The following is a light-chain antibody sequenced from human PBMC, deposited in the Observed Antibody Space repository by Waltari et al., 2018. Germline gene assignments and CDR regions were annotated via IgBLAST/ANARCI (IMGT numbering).Light chain of an antibody. J-gene: IGKJ3*01. V-gene: IGKV1-39*02. CDR2: EAS. CDR1: DNVNNY. Sequence: DIQMTQSPSSLPAPVGDRVTIACRASDNVNNYLNWYQQNPGTAPKLLISEASTLQIGVPSRFSGSGSGTDYTFTISSLQSEDVATYYCQLGYATPFTFGPGTKLDIK. CDR3: QLGYATPFT.